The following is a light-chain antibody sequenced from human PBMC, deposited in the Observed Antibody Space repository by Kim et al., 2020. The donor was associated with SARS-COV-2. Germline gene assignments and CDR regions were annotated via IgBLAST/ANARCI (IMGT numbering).Light chain of an antibody. CDR2: DGS. CDR3: QQYNHWPPDT. J-gene: IGKJ2*01. V-gene: IGKV3D-15*01. CDR1: QGVSTK. Sequence: VSPGDSATLSCRASQGVSTKLAWYQQKPGQAPRLLIYDGSSRAAGIPDRFTGSGSGTEFTLTISSLQSEDFAVYYCQQYNHWPPDTFGQGTKLEI.